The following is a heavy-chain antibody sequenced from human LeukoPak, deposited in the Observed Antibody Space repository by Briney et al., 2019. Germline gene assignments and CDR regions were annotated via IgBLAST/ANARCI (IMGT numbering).Heavy chain of an antibody. Sequence: PSETLSLTCTVSGGSISSSSYYWGWIRQPPGKGLEWIGSIYYSGSTYYNPSLKSRVTISVDTSKNQFSLKLSSVTAADTAVYYCARLGEDYDILTGYYHNWFDPWGQGTLVTVSS. D-gene: IGHD3-9*01. CDR1: GGSISSSSYY. CDR3: ARLGEDYDILTGYYHNWFDP. V-gene: IGHV4-39*07. J-gene: IGHJ5*02. CDR2: IYYSGST.